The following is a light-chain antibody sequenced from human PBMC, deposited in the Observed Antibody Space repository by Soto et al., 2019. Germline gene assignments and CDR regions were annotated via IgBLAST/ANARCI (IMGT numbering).Light chain of an antibody. CDR2: GAS. J-gene: IGKJ1*01. Sequence: EIVMTQSPATLSVSPGEKATLSCRASQSVSSNLAWYQQKPGQAPRLLIYGASTRATGIPARFSGSGSETEFTLTISSLQSEDFAVYYCQQYNNWPQTFDQGTMVEIK. V-gene: IGKV3-15*01. CDR3: QQYNNWPQT. CDR1: QSVSSN.